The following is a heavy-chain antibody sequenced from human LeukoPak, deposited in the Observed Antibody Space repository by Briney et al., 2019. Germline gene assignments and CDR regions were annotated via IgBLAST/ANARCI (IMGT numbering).Heavy chain of an antibody. CDR3: ARLRRPLRVLLWFGELLRGPYRDAFDI. D-gene: IGHD3-10*01. CDR2: MYYSGST. V-gene: IGHV4-39*07. Sequence: SETLSLTCTVSNGSISSRSYYWGWIRQSPGKGLEWIGSMYYSGSTYYKRSLKSRVTISGDTSKNQFSLKLSSVTAADTAVYYCARLRRPLRVLLWFGELLRGPYRDAFDIWGQGTMVTVSS. CDR1: NGSISSRSYY. J-gene: IGHJ3*02.